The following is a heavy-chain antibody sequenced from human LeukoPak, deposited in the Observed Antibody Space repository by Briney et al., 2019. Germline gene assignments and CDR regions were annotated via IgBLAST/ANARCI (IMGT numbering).Heavy chain of an antibody. CDR1: GFTFSSYA. V-gene: IGHV3-23*01. Sequence: GGSLRLSCAASGFTFSSYAMNWVRQAPGKGLEWVSAISGSGGSTYYADSVKGRFTISRDNSKNTLYLQMNSLRAEDTAVYYCAKVMGVVHRMDVWGQGTTVTVSS. D-gene: IGHD3-3*01. J-gene: IGHJ6*02. CDR2: ISGSGGST. CDR3: AKVMGVVHRMDV.